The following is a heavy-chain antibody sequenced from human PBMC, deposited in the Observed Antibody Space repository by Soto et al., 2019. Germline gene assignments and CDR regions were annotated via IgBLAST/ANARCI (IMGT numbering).Heavy chain of an antibody. D-gene: IGHD6-19*01. CDR2: IYYSGST. V-gene: IGHV4-39*01. Sequence: SETLSLTCTVSGGSINSSSYFWGWVRQPPGKGLEWIGSIYYSGSTYYNPSLRSRVAISVDTSKNQFSLKLSSVTAADTAVFYCARHYSSGSRNWFDPWGQGTLVTVSS. J-gene: IGHJ5*02. CDR3: ARHYSSGSRNWFDP. CDR1: GGSINSSSYF.